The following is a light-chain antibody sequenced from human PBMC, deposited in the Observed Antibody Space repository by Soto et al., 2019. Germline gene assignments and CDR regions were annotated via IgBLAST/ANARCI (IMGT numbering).Light chain of an antibody. CDR1: QSLRSD. V-gene: IGKV3-15*01. CDR3: QQYDNWPPT. Sequence: EIVMTQSPATLSVSPGESATLSCRASQSLRSDLAWYQQKPGQAPRLLIYGASTRATDIPARFSGSGSGTEFTLTISSLQSEDFAVYYCQQYDNWPPTFGQGTRLEIK. CDR2: GAS. J-gene: IGKJ5*01.